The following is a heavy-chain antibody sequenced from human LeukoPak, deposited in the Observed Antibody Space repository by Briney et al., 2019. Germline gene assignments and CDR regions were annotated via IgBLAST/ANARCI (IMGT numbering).Heavy chain of an antibody. CDR1: GGSISSSSYY. CDR2: IYYSGST. D-gene: IGHD6-19*01. Sequence: SETLSLTCTVSGGSISSSSYYWGWIRQPPGKGLEWIGSIYYSGSTYYNPSLKGRVTISVDTSKNQFSLKLSSVTAADTAVYYCAGIAVAGNYYYMDVWGKGTTVTVSS. J-gene: IGHJ6*03. CDR3: AGIAVAGNYYYMDV. V-gene: IGHV4-39*01.